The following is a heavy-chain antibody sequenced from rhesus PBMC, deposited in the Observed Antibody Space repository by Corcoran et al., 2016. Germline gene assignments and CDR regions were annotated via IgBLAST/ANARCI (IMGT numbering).Heavy chain of an antibody. J-gene: IGHJ6*01. CDR3: AKDLRYYGLDS. Sequence: EVQLVESGGGLAKPGGSLRLSCAASGFTFSSYAMHWVRQAPGKGLEWVSAISSGGSTYYADSVKGRFTISRDNSKNTLSLQMNSLRAEDTAVYYCAKDLRYYGLDSWGQGVVVTVSS. CDR2: ISSGGST. CDR1: GFTFSSYA. V-gene: IGHV3-103*01.